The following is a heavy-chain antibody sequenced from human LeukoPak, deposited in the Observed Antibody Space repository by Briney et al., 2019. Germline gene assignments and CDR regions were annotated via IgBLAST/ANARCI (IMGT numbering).Heavy chain of an antibody. D-gene: IGHD3-10*01. CDR3: ARDLVRRDVLLWFGEFDY. J-gene: IGHJ4*02. CDR1: GYTFTSYG. CDR2: ISAYNGNT. V-gene: IGHV1-18*01. Sequence: GASVKVSCKASGYTFTSYGISWVRQAPGQGLEWMGWISAYNGNTNYAQKLQGRVTMTTDTSTSTAYMELRSLRSDDTAVYYCARDLVRRDVLLWFGEFDYWGQGTLVTVSS.